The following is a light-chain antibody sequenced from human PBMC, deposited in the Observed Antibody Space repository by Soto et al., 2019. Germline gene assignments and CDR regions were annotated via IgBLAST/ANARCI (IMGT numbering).Light chain of an antibody. CDR3: QQAASFPIT. J-gene: IGKJ5*01. V-gene: IGKV3-20*01. CDR2: GAS. CDR1: QNVDTKY. Sequence: EIVMTQSPATLSVSPGERATLSCLASQNVDTKYLAWYQLKPGQAPRIIIFGASGRATGIPDRFSGSGSGTDFTLTINSLQPEDVATYYCQQAASFPITLGQGTRLEIK.